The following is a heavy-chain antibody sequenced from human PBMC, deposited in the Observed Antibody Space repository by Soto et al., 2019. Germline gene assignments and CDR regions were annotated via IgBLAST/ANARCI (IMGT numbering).Heavy chain of an antibody. D-gene: IGHD3-10*01. J-gene: IGHJ3*02. CDR2: ISYDGSNK. CDR1: GFTFSSYG. V-gene: IGHV3-30*18. Sequence: QVQLVESGGGVVQPGRSLRLSCAASGFTFSSYGMHWVRQAPGKGLEWVAVISYDGSNKYYADSVKGRFTISRDNSKNTLYLQMNSLRAEDTAVYYCAKDLGLLWFGENSAFDIWGQGTMVTVSS. CDR3: AKDLGLLWFGENSAFDI.